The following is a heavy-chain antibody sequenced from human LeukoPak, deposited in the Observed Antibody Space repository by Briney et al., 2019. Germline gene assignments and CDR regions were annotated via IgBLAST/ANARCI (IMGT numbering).Heavy chain of an antibody. V-gene: IGHV1-18*01. CDR3: ARDFLFGGKSHDPKGIDS. D-gene: IGHD4-23*01. CDR2: INTYTGNT. J-gene: IGHJ4*02. Sequence: ASVKVSCKASGYTFVNYGFSWVRQAPGQGLEWMGWINTYTGNTNYSQNFQGRVTMTTDASTNTAYMELRSLRPDDTAVYYSARDFLFGGKSHDPKGIDSWGQGTLVTVSS. CDR1: GYTFVNYG.